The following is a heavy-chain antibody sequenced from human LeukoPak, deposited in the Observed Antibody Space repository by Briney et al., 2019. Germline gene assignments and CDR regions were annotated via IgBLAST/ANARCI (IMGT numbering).Heavy chain of an antibody. Sequence: SETLSLTCTVSGGSITSYYWSWIRQPPGKGLEWIGYIYYRGSTNYNPSLKSRVTTSVDTSKNQFSLKLSSVTAADTAVYYCARQEEYCSGGSCYLGWFDPWGQGTLVTVSS. D-gene: IGHD2-15*01. V-gene: IGHV4-59*01. CDR3: ARQEEYCSGGSCYLGWFDP. CDR2: IYYRGST. CDR1: GGSITSYY. J-gene: IGHJ5*02.